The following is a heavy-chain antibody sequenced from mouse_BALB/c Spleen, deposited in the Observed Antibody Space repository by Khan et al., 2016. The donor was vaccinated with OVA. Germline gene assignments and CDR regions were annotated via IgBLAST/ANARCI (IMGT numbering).Heavy chain of an antibody. CDR2: IFPGSDTP. Sequence: VELVESGPELVKPGASLKVSCKASGYTFTDYIIGWVKQSTRQGLEWIGDIFPGSDTPYYNEKFKEKATLTVDKSANTAYLQLSSLPSEDYAVYFCARGGYSAFAYWGLGTLVTVSA. CDR3: ARGGYSAFAY. D-gene: IGHD2-14*01. J-gene: IGHJ3*01. V-gene: IGHV1-77*01. CDR1: GYTFTDYI.